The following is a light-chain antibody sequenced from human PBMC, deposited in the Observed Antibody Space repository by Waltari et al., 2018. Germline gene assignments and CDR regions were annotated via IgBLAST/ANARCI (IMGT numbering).Light chain of an antibody. V-gene: IGLV2-14*01. CDR2: DVS. CDR3: SSYVSGSTLKM. J-gene: IGLJ3*02. Sequence: QSALTQPASVSGSPGQSITISCTGTNNDIGGSDYVSWYQQHPGKAPKLLIYDVSDRPSGVSIRFSGSKSGNTASLTISGLQTEDEADYYCSSYVSGSTLKMFGGGTKLTVL. CDR1: NNDIGGSDY.